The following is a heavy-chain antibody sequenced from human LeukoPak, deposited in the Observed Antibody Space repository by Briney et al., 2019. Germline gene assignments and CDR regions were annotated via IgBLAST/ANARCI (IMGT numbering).Heavy chain of an antibody. Sequence: GGSLRLSCTASGFTLSNSDMNWVRQAPGKGLEWVSSIRGSGYYAEYTDSVKGRFTISRDNSKNTLYLQMNSLRAEDTAVYYCAKDRIKGLVIHKYYFDYWGQGTLVTVSS. CDR1: GFTLSNSD. CDR2: IRGSGYYA. D-gene: IGHD3/OR15-3a*01. J-gene: IGHJ4*02. CDR3: AKDRIKGLVIHKYYFDY. V-gene: IGHV3-23*01.